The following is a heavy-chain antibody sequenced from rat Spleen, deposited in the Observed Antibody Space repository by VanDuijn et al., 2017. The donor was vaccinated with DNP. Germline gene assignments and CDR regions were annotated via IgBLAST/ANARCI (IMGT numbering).Heavy chain of an antibody. CDR2: IGPNGNIA. Sequence: EVQLVESGGGLVQPGRSVKLSCAVSGFTFSDYGMAWVPQAPTKGLEWVASIGPNGNIAYYRDSVKGRFTISRDNAKNTLYLQMESLRSEDTATYYCAKDAFDYWGQGVMVTVSS. V-gene: IGHV5S13*01. CDR3: AKDAFDY. J-gene: IGHJ2*01. CDR1: GFTFSDYG.